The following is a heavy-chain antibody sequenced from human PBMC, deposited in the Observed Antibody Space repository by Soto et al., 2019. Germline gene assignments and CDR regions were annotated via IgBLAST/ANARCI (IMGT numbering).Heavy chain of an antibody. D-gene: IGHD1-1*01. Sequence: ASVKVSFKASGYTFTSYAMHLGRQAPGQRLEWMGWINAGNGNTKYSQKFQGRVTITRDTSASTAYMELSSLRSEDTAVYYCARATGTTLRPLGYWGQGTLVTVSS. CDR2: INAGNGNT. CDR3: ARATGTTLRPLGY. CDR1: GYTFTSYA. V-gene: IGHV1-3*01. J-gene: IGHJ4*02.